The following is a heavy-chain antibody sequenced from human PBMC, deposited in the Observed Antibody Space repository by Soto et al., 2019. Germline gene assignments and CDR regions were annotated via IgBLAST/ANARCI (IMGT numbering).Heavy chain of an antibody. V-gene: IGHV4-31*03. CDR2: IYYSGST. Sequence: QVQLQESGPGLVKPSQTLSLTCTVSGGSISSGGYYWSWIRQHPGKGLEWIGYIYYSGSTYYNPFRKGRITIAVDTSTNQVSLKLSAVTAADTAVDYCAGTALNSGYDWYYFDYWGQGTLVTVSS. CDR1: GGSISSGGYY. D-gene: IGHD5-12*01. J-gene: IGHJ4*02. CDR3: AGTALNSGYDWYYFDY.